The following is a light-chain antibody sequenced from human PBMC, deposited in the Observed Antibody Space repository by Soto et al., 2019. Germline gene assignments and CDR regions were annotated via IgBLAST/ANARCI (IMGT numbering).Light chain of an antibody. V-gene: IGLV2-14*01. CDR3: SSYTSSSTRV. CDR1: SSDVGGYNY. Sequence: QSALTQPASVSGSPGQSITISCTGTSSDVGGYNYVSWYQQHPGKAPKLMIYDVSNRPSGVSNRFSGSKSGNTASLTISGLQAEDEADYYCSSYTSSSTRVFGTGTQLT. J-gene: IGLJ1*01. CDR2: DVS.